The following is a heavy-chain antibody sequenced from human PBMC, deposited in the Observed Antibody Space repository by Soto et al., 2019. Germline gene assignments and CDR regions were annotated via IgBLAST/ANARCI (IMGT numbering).Heavy chain of an antibody. D-gene: IGHD6-13*01. J-gene: IGHJ4*02. CDR1: GFTFSSYA. V-gene: IGHV3-23*01. CDR2: ISGSGGST. CDR3: AKDYSPGYSSSRGFGYCDY. Sequence: EVQLLESGGGLVQPGGSLRLSCAASGFTFSSYAMSWVRQAPGKGLEWVSAISGSGGSTYYADSVKGRFTISRDNSKNTLYLQMNSLRAEDTAVYYCAKDYSPGYSSSRGFGYCDYWGQGTLVTVSS.